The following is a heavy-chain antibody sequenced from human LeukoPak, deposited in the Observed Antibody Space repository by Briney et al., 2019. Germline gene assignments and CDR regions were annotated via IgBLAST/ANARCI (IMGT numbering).Heavy chain of an antibody. J-gene: IGHJ4*02. CDR3: ARDGVAGTYYFDY. Sequence: GASVKVSCKASGYTFTTYYIHWVRQAPGQGLEWMGIINPGGGSTSSPQKFQGRVTMTRDTSTSTAYMELSSLRSEDTAVYFCARDGVAGTYYFDYWGQGTPVTVSS. D-gene: IGHD6-19*01. CDR2: INPGGGST. CDR1: GYTFTTYY. V-gene: IGHV1-46*01.